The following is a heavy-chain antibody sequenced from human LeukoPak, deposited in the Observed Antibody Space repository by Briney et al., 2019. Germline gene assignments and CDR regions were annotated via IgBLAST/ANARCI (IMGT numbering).Heavy chain of an antibody. Sequence: GGSLRLSCAASGFTFSSYAMSWVRQAPGKGLEWVSSISGNSGATYYADSVEGRFTISRDNSKDTLYLQMSSLTAEDTAVYYCAKPWVGPTPLLTPHDYWGQGTLVTVSS. J-gene: IGHJ4*02. V-gene: IGHV3-23*01. CDR1: GFTFSSYA. CDR3: AKPWVGPTPLLTPHDY. D-gene: IGHD1-26*01. CDR2: ISGNSGAT.